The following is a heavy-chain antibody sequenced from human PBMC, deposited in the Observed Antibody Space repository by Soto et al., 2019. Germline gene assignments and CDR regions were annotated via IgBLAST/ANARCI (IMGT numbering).Heavy chain of an antibody. CDR1: GFTFSSYA. Sequence: QVQLVESGGGVVQPGRSLRLSCAASGFTFSSYAMHWVRQAPGKGLEWVAVISYDGSNKYYADSAKGRFTISRDNSKNTLYLQMNSLRAEDTAVYYCASCSLIGAAASDYWGQGTLVTVSS. J-gene: IGHJ4*02. CDR3: ASCSLIGAAASDY. CDR2: ISYDGSNK. D-gene: IGHD6-13*01. V-gene: IGHV3-30-3*01.